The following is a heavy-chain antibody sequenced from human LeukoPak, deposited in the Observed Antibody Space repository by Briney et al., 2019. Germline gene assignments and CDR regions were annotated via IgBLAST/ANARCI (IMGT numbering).Heavy chain of an antibody. CDR3: ATEGTDYGDYYGGYFDN. D-gene: IGHD4-17*01. Sequence: PGGSLRLSCAASGFTFSSYAMTWVRQAPGRGLEWVSAVSGSGVTTSYGDSVKGRFTVSRANSKNMVYLQMDSLRAEDTAVYYCATEGTDYGDYYGGYFDNWGQGTLVTVSS. CDR2: VSGSGVTT. V-gene: IGHV3-23*01. J-gene: IGHJ4*02. CDR1: GFTFSSYA.